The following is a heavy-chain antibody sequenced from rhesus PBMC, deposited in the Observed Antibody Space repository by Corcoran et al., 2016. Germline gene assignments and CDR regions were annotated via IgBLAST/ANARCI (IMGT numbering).Heavy chain of an antibody. V-gene: IGHV3S5*01. J-gene: IGHJ4*01. CDR3: AADRGVISGSDSY. D-gene: IGHD3-22*01. CDR1: GFTFSDYD. CDR2: IRSHEVYT. Sequence: EVQLVETGGDLVQPGGSLHLSCAASGFTFSDYDMSWVRQALGLGLAWVAGIRSHEVYTYYADSRKGRFTISRDNSKNTLSLQMHSLRVEDTAVYYCAADRGVISGSDSYWGQGVLVTVSS.